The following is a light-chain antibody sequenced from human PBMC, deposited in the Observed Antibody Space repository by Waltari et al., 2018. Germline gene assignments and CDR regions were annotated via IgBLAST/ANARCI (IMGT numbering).Light chain of an antibody. CDR3: AAWDDSLNGVV. J-gene: IGLJ3*02. Sequence: QSVMTQPPSASATPGQRVIISCSGSSSNIGSNFVSWYQPFPGTAPKLLIYRNNQRPSGVPDRFSGSKSGTSASLAISGLRSEDEAGYYCAAWDDSLNGVVFGGGTKLTVL. V-gene: IGLV1-47*01. CDR2: RNN. CDR1: SSNIGSNF.